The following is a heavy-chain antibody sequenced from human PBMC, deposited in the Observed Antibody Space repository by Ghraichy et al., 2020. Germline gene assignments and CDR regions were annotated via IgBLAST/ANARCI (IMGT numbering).Heavy chain of an antibody. D-gene: IGHD6-19*01. CDR3: ARDGQWLGLTYFDY. CDR2: INPNSGGT. CDR1: GYTFTGYY. V-gene: IGHV1-2*02. Sequence: ASVKVSCKASGYTFTGYYMHWVRQAPGQGLEWMGWINPNSGGTNYAQKFQGRVTMTRDTSISTAYMELSRLRSDDTAVYYCARDGQWLGLTYFDYWGQGTLVTVSS. J-gene: IGHJ4*02.